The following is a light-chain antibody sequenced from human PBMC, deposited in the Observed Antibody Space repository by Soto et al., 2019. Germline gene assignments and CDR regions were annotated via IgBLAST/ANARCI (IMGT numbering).Light chain of an antibody. CDR2: EVS. CDR3: SSYTITHIPVI. V-gene: IGLV2-14*01. Sequence: QSVLTQPASVSGSPGQSITISCTGTSNDIGGYNYVSWYQQHPGEAPKLIIYEVSNRPSGVSNRFSGSKSDNTASLTITGLQAEDEASYYCSSYTITHIPVIFGGGIQLTVL. J-gene: IGLJ7*01. CDR1: SNDIGGYNY.